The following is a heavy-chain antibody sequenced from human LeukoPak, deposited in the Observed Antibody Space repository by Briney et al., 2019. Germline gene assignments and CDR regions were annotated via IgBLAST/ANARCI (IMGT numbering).Heavy chain of an antibody. CDR1: GLSFSSYW. V-gene: IGHV3-7*01. J-gene: IGHJ3*02. CDR3: ARVLREYLEAFDI. Sequence: GGPLRLSCTPSGLSFSSYWMSWLRQAPGKGREWVANTNQYESEKHYVDSVKGRICIYRDNDRRSLYMQMNSMRAEGTAVYYWARVLREYLEAFDIWGQGTVVTVSS. D-gene: IGHD3-10*01. CDR2: TNQYESEK.